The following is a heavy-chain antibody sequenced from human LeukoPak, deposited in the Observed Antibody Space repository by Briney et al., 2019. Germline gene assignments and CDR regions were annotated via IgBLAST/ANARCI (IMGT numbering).Heavy chain of an antibody. CDR3: ARGRYGSGSYYKTFDY. D-gene: IGHD3-10*01. CDR2: INHSGST. V-gene: IGHV4-34*01. Sequence: SETLSLTCAVYGGSLSGYYWSWIRQPPGKGLEGIGEINHSGSTNYNPSLKSRVTISVDTSKNQFSLKLSSVTAADTAVYYCARGRYGSGSYYKTFDYWGQGTLVTVSS. CDR1: GGSLSGYY. J-gene: IGHJ4*02.